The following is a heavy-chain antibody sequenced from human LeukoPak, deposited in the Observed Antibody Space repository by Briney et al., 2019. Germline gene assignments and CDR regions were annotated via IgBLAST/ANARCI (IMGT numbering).Heavy chain of an antibody. J-gene: IGHJ5*02. CDR3: ARRHPHGSGRGWFDP. Sequence: SVKVSCKASGGTFSSYAISWVRQAPGQGLEWMGGIIPIFGTANYAQKFQGRVTITTDESTSTAYMELSSLRSEDTAVYYCARRHPHGSGRGWFDPWGQGTLVTVSS. V-gene: IGHV1-69*05. CDR2: IIPIFGTA. CDR1: GGTFSSYA. D-gene: IGHD3-10*01.